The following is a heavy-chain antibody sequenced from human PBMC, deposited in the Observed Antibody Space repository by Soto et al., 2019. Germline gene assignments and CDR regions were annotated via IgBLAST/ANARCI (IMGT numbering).Heavy chain of an antibody. CDR3: ARAPRDTTVVTPPRAFDI. Sequence: QVQLQQWGAGLLKPSETLSLTCAVYGGSFSGYYWSWIRQPPGKGLEWIGEINHSGSTNYNPSLKSRVTISVDTSKNQFCLKLSSVAAADTAVYYCARAPRDTTVVTPPRAFDIWGQGTMDTVSS. CDR2: INHSGST. V-gene: IGHV4-34*01. CDR1: GGSFSGYY. J-gene: IGHJ3*02. D-gene: IGHD4-17*01.